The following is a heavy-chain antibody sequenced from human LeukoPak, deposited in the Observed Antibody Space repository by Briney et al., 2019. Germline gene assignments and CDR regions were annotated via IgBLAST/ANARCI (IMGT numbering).Heavy chain of an antibody. CDR2: IIPILGIA. J-gene: IGHJ4*02. CDR1: GGTFSSYA. Sequence: VASVKVSCKASGGTFSSYAIGWVRQAPGQGLEWMGRIIPILGIANYAQKFQGRVTITADKSTSTAYMELSSLRSEDTAVYYCARGLGAAAGFDYWGQGTLVTVSS. CDR3: ARGLGAAAGFDY. V-gene: IGHV1-69*04. D-gene: IGHD6-13*01.